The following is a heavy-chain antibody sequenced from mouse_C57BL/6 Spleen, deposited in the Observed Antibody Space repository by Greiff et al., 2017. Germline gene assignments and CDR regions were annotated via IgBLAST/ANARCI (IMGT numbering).Heavy chain of an antibody. CDR3: ASGNYGSSGDY. D-gene: IGHD1-1*01. Sequence: QVQLQQPGAELVKPGASVKLSCKAYGYTFTSYWMHWVKQRPGQGLEWIGMIHPNSGSTNYNEKFKSKATLTVDKSSSTAYMQLSSLTSEDSAVYYCASGNYGSSGDYWGQGTTLTVSS. CDR1: GYTFTSYW. CDR2: IHPNSGST. J-gene: IGHJ2*01. V-gene: IGHV1-64*01.